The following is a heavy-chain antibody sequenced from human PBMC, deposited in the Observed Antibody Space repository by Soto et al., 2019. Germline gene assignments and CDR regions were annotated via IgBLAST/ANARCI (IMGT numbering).Heavy chain of an antibody. V-gene: IGHV3-21*01. J-gene: IGHJ6*02. CDR1: GFTFSTYS. D-gene: IGHD2-2*01. CDR2: INGRSNYI. CDR3: AKDIRALLGISTLPHYGMDV. Sequence: NPGGSLRLSCAAAGFTFSTYSMNWVRQAPGKGLEWVSSINGRSNYIYYADSVKGRFTISRDNAKNSLYLEMNSLRAEDTAVYYCAKDIRALLGISTLPHYGMDVWGQGTTVTVSS.